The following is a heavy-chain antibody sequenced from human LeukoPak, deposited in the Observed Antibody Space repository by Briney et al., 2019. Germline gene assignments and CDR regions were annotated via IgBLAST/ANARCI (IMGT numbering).Heavy chain of an antibody. J-gene: IGHJ4*02. CDR1: GFTFDDYA. CDR2: ISWNSGSI. CDR3: ARDRGQSVMITFGGVIGTDTYFDY. V-gene: IGHV3-9*01. Sequence: QPGGSLRLSCAASGFTFDDYAMHWVRQAPGKGLEWVSGISWNSGSIGYADSVKGRFTISRDNAKNSLYLQMNSLRAEDTAVYYCARDRGQSVMITFGGVIGTDTYFDYWGQGTLVTVSS. D-gene: IGHD3-16*02.